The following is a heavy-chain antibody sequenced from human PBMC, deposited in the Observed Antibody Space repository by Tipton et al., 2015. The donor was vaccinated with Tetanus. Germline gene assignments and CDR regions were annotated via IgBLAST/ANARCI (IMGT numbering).Heavy chain of an antibody. J-gene: IGHJ4*02. CDR1: GGSISRSPYY. D-gene: IGHD2/OR15-2a*01. CDR3: ARHSRGSIFY. V-gene: IGHV4-39*01. Sequence: TLSLTCTVSGGSISRSPYYWGWIRQSPGKGLEWIGSILYSGSTYYTPSLKSRVTVPVDTSTNQFSLNLNSVTAADTGVYYCARHSRGSIFYWGRGTLATVSS. CDR2: ILYSGST.